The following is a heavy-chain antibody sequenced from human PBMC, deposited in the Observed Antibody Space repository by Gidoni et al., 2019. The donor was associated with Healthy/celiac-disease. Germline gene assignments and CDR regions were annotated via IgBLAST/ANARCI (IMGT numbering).Heavy chain of an antibody. D-gene: IGHD3-9*01. Sequence: QVQLVESGGGVAQPGRSLRLSCAASGSTFRSYAMPWGRQAPGQGLEWVAVISYDGSKKYNADSVKGRFTISRDNSKNTLYLQMNSLRAEDTAVYYCARDGLYYDILTGYYIPSAFDIWGQGTMVTVSS. CDR2: ISYDGSKK. J-gene: IGHJ3*02. V-gene: IGHV3-30-3*01. CDR1: GSTFRSYA. CDR3: ARDGLYYDILTGYYIPSAFDI.